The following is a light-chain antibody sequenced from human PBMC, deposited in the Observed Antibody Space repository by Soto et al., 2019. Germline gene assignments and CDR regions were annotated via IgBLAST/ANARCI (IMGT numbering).Light chain of an antibody. CDR2: GAS. Sequence: EIVMTHSPCTLSVSPGSRATLSCRASQSVSSNLAWYQQKPGQAPRLLIYGASTRATGIPARFSGSGSGTEFTLTISSLKSEDFAVYYCQQYNKWHPITFGQGTRLEIK. J-gene: IGKJ5*01. V-gene: IGKV3-15*01. CDR1: QSVSSN. CDR3: QQYNKWHPIT.